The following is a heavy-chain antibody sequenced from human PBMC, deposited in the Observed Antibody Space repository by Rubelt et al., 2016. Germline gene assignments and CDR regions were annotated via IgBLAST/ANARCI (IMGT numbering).Heavy chain of an antibody. CDR1: SSYA. Sequence: SSYAMHWVRQAPGKGLEWVAVISYDGSNKYYADSVKGRFTISRDNSKNTLYLQMNSLRAEDTAVYYCARGVGDYWGQGTLVTVSS. J-gene: IGHJ4*02. CDR3: ARGVGDY. CDR2: ISYDGSNK. V-gene: IGHV3-30*04.